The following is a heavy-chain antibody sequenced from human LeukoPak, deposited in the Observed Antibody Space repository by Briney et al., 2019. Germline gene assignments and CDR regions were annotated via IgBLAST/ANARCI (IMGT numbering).Heavy chain of an antibody. Sequence: ASVKVSCKASGGTFSSYAISWVRQAPGQGLEWMGGIIPIFGTANYAQKFQGRVTITADESTSTAYMELSSLRSEDTAVYYCARDFADNVVVPAAIADYYYGMDVWGQGTTVTVSS. CDR2: IIPIFGTA. J-gene: IGHJ6*02. D-gene: IGHD2-2*02. CDR1: GGTFSSYA. CDR3: ARDFADNVVVPAAIADYYYGMDV. V-gene: IGHV1-69*13.